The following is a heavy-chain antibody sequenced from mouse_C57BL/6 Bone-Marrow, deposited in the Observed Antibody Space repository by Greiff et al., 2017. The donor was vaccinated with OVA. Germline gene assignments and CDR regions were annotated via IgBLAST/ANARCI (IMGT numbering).Heavy chain of an antibody. D-gene: IGHD1-1*01. Sequence: EVKVIESGGDLVKPGGSLKLSCAASGFTFSSYGMSWVRQTPDKRLEWVATISSGGSYTYYPDSVKGRFTISRDTAKNTLYLQMSSLKSEDTAMYDCARPITTVVEPYYFDYWGQGTTLTVSA. J-gene: IGHJ2*01. V-gene: IGHV5-6*01. CDR1: GFTFSSYG. CDR2: ISSGGSYT. CDR3: ARPITTVVEPYYFDY.